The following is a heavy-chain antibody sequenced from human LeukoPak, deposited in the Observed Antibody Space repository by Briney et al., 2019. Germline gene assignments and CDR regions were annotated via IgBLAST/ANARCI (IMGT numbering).Heavy chain of an antibody. Sequence: SETLSLTCTVSGGSISSYFWNWFRQPAGKGLEWIGRIYISGSTIYNPSLKSRVTLSVGTSKNQVSLKLSSVTAADTAMYYCARRVSEVAPTLRNGENWFDSWGQGTLVTDSS. CDR1: GGSISSYF. J-gene: IGHJ5*01. CDR3: ARRVSEVAPTLRNGENWFDS. D-gene: IGHD1-26*01. CDR2: IYISGST. V-gene: IGHV4-4*07.